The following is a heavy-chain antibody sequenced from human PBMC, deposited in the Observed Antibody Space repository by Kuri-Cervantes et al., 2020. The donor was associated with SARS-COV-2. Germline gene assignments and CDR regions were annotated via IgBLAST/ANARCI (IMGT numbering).Heavy chain of an antibody. CDR1: GGSISSYY. D-gene: IGHD3-10*01. CDR2: IYYSGST. Sequence: SETLSLTCTVSGGSISSYYWSWIRQPPGKGLEWIGYIYYSGSTNYNPSLKSRVTISVDTSKNQFSLKLSSVTAADTAVYYCARSAPLELLGGEDYFDYWGPRTLVTVSS. J-gene: IGHJ4*02. V-gene: IGHV4-59*12. CDR3: ARSAPLELLGGEDYFDY.